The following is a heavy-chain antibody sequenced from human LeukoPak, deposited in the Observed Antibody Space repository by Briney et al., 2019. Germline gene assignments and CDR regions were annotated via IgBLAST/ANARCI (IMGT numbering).Heavy chain of an antibody. D-gene: IGHD6-13*01. Sequence: GGSLRLSCAASGFTFSSYAMSWVRQAPGKGLEWVSAISGSGGSTYYADSVKGRFTISRDDSKNTLYLQMNSLRAEDTAVYYCAKNPSSSWYLYFDYWGQGTLVTVSS. J-gene: IGHJ4*02. V-gene: IGHV3-23*01. CDR1: GFTFSSYA. CDR2: ISGSGGST. CDR3: AKNPSSSWYLYFDY.